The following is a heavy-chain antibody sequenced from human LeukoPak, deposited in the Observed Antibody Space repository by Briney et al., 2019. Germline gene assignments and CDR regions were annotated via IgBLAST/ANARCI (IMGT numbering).Heavy chain of an antibody. J-gene: IGHJ4*02. Sequence: PGRSLRLSCAASGFTLDDYAMHWDRQAPGKGLEWVSGIRWNSGSIGYADSVKGRVTISRDNSKNTLYLQMNSLRAEDTAVYYCAKSPKCLRCNSTSCYACDTTYFDYWGQRTLVTVSS. CDR3: AKSPKCLRCNSTSCYACDTTYFDY. CDR2: IRWNSGSI. CDR1: GFTLDDYA. V-gene: IGHV3-9*01. D-gene: IGHD2-2*01.